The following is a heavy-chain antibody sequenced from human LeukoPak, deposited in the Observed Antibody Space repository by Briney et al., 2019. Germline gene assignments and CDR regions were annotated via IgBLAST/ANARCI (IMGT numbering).Heavy chain of an antibody. J-gene: IGHJ4*02. V-gene: IGHV4-38-2*02. D-gene: IGHD3-10*01. CDR3: ARDRAYGSGSHDY. Sequence: SETLSLTCTVSGYSISSGYYWGWIRQPPGKGLEWIGSIYHSGSTYYNPSLKSRVTISVDTSKNQFSLKLSSVTAADTAVYYCARDRAYGSGSHDYWGQGTLVTVSS. CDR1: GYSISSGYY. CDR2: IYHSGST.